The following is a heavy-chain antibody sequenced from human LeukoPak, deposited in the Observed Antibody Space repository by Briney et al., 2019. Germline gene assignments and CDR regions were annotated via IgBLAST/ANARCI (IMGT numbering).Heavy chain of an antibody. CDR2: IYYSGST. V-gene: IGHV4-61*01. CDR1: GGSVSSGSYY. CDR3: ARVRGSSGWRPPAFDI. J-gene: IGHJ3*02. Sequence: PSETLSLTCTVSGGSVSSGSYYWSWIRQPPGKGLEWIGYIYYSGSTNYNPSLKSRVTISVDTSKNQFSLKLSSVTAADTAVYYCARVRGSSGWRPPAFDIWGLGTMVTVSS. D-gene: IGHD6-19*01.